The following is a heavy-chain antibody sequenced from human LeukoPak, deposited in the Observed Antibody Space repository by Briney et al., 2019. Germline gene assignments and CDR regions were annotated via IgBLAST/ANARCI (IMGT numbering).Heavy chain of an antibody. CDR2: ISRNGDST. Sequence: PGGSLRLSCTASGFTFGDYAMTWVRQAPGKGLEYVSTISRNGDSTFYANSVKGRFTISRDNSKNTLHLQMGSLRAEDMAVYYCARVRDNSSWYLYYFDYWGQGTLVTVSS. V-gene: IGHV3-64*01. J-gene: IGHJ4*02. CDR3: ARVRDNSSWYLYYFDY. D-gene: IGHD6-13*01. CDR1: GFTFGDYA.